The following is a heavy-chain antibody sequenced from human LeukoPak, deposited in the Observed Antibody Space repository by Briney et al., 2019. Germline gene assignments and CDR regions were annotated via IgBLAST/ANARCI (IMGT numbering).Heavy chain of an antibody. CDR1: GFTFSSYS. D-gene: IGHD1-7*01. V-gene: IGHV3-21*01. J-gene: IGHJ5*02. CDR3: ARDPGWRYNWNYGSTYWFDP. CDR2: ISSSSSYI. Sequence: GGSLRLSCAASGFTFSSYSMNWVRQAPGKGLEWVSSISSSSSYIYYADSVKGRFTISRDTAKNSLYLQMNSLRAEDTAVYYCARDPGWRYNWNYGSTYWFDPWGQGTLVTVSS.